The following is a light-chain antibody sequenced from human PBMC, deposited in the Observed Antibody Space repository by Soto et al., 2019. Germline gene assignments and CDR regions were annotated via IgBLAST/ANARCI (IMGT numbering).Light chain of an antibody. CDR1: QSISSY. CDR2: AAS. V-gene: IGKV1-39*01. CDR3: QQSYSTLGT. J-gene: IGKJ1*01. Sequence: DMKITLSPSSLSASVGDRVTMTCRASQSISSYLNWYQQKPGKAPKLLIYAASSLQSGVPSRFSGSGSGTDFTLTISSLQPEDFATYYCQQSYSTLGTFGQGTKVDIK.